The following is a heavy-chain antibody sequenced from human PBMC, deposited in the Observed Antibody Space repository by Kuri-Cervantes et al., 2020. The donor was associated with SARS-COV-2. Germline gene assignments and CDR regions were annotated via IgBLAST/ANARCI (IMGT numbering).Heavy chain of an antibody. D-gene: IGHD3-3*01. J-gene: IGHJ4*02. Sequence: GESLKISCAASGFTFSSYAMSWVRQAPGKGLEWVSAISGSGGSTYYADSVKGRFTISRDNSKNSLYLQMNSLRAEDTAVYYCARVSPGFRYDFWLFDYWGQGTLVTVSS. CDR1: GFTFSSYA. CDR3: ARVSPGFRYDFWLFDY. CDR2: ISGSGGST. V-gene: IGHV3-23*01.